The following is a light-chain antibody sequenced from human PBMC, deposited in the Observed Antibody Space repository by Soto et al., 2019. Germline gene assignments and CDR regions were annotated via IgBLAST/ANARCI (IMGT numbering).Light chain of an antibody. CDR2: GAS. Sequence: EIVLPQSPGTLSLSPGERATLSCMASHSVRSNFLSCYQQKPGQAPRLLIYGASNRATGIPDRFSGSGSGTDFTLTITRLEPEDFAMYYCQRYDSLRTFGQGTNVDIK. V-gene: IGKV3-20*01. CDR3: QRYDSLRT. J-gene: IGKJ1*01. CDR1: HSVRSNF.